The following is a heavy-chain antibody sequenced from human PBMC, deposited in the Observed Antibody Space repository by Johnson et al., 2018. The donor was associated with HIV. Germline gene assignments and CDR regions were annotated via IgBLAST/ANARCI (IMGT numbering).Heavy chain of an antibody. Sequence: VQLVESGGGLVQPGGSLRLSCAASGFTVSSNYMNWVRQAPGKGLEWVSVIYSGGNTYYADSVKGRFTISRDNSKNTLYLQMNSLRVEDTAVYYCARVIMTVVGGDAFDIWGQGTMVTVSS. CDR3: ARVIMTVVGGDAFDI. J-gene: IGHJ3*02. CDR2: IYSGGNT. CDR1: GFTVSSNY. D-gene: IGHD3-22*01. V-gene: IGHV3-66*01.